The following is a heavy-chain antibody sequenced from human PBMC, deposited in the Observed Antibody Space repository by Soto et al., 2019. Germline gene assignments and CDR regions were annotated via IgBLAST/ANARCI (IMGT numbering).Heavy chain of an antibody. CDR3: ARDGLKGCSGGSCYSGAFDS. J-gene: IGHJ3*02. V-gene: IGHV1-8*01. Sequence: ASVKVSCKASGYTFTSYDINWVRQATGQGLEWMGWMNPNSGNTGYAQKFQGRVTMTRNTSISTAYMELSSLRSEDTAVYYCARDGLKGCSGGSCYSGAFDSWGQGTMVTVSS. CDR2: MNPNSGNT. D-gene: IGHD2-15*01. CDR1: GYTFTSYD.